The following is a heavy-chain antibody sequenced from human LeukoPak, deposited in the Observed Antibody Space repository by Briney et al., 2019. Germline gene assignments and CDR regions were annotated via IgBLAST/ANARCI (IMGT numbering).Heavy chain of an antibody. Sequence: PGGSLRLSRAASGFTFSSYSMNWVRQAPGKGLEWVSSISSSSSYIYYADSVKGRFTISRDNAKNSLYLQMNSLRAEDTAVYYCARDLKDIVVVVAASPDAFDIWGQGTMVTVSS. CDR3: ARDLKDIVVVVAASPDAFDI. J-gene: IGHJ3*02. CDR2: ISSSSSYI. V-gene: IGHV3-21*01. D-gene: IGHD2-15*01. CDR1: GFTFSSYS.